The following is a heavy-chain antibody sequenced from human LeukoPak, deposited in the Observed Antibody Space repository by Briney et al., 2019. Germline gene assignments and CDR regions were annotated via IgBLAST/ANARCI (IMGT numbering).Heavy chain of an antibody. Sequence: PGGSLRLSCAASGFTFSSYSMNWVRQAPGKGLEWVSYISSSGSTIYYADSVKGRFTISRDNAKNSLYLQMNSLRAEDTAVYYCARTSVYDSSGYSVDYWGQGTLVTVSS. CDR1: GFTFSSYS. J-gene: IGHJ4*02. D-gene: IGHD3-22*01. CDR3: ARTSVYDSSGYSVDY. V-gene: IGHV3-48*04. CDR2: ISSSGSTI.